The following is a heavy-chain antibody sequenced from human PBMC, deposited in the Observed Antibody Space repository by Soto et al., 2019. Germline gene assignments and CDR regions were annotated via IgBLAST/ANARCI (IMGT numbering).Heavy chain of an antibody. CDR1: GYTFTSYD. J-gene: IGHJ4*02. CDR2: MNPNSGNT. V-gene: IGHV1-8*01. CDR3: ARVNEWLGALEY. D-gene: IGHD6-19*01. Sequence: QVQLVQSGAEVKKPGASVKVSCKASGYTFTSYDINWVRQATGQGLEWMGWMNPNSGNTGYAQKFQGRVTMTRNTSIHTAYMELSSLRSEDTAVYYCARVNEWLGALEYWGQGTLVTVSS.